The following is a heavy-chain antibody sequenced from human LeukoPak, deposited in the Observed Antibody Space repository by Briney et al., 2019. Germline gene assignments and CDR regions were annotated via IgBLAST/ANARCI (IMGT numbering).Heavy chain of an antibody. CDR3: AIAHDYGVAGGYFDY. D-gene: IGHD4-17*01. CDR2: INPNSGGT. V-gene: IGHV1-2*04. J-gene: IGHJ4*02. CDR1: GYTFINYQ. Sequence: GASVTVSCRTSGYTFINYQIHWVRQAPGQGLEWMGWINPNSGGTNYAQKFQGWVTMTRDTSISTAYMELSRLRSDDTAVYYCAIAHDYGVAGGYFDYWGQGTLVTVSS.